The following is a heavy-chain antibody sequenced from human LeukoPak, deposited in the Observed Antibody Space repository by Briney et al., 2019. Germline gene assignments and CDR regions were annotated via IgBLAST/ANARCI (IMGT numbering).Heavy chain of an antibody. CDR3: VRGGFWSGYPASYYMDV. D-gene: IGHD3-3*01. CDR1: GYTFTGDY. V-gene: IGHV1-2*02. J-gene: IGHJ6*03. Sequence: ASVKASCKASGYTFTGDYIHWVRQAPGQGLEYMGWINPNSRGTNYVQKFQGRVTLTRDTSISTAYMELTRLRSDDTAVYYCVRGGFWSGYPASYYMDVWGTGTTVTVSS. CDR2: INPNSRGT.